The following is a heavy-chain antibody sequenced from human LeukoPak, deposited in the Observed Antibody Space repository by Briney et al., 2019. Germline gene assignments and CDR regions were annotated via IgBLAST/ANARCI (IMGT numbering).Heavy chain of an antibody. D-gene: IGHD3-3*01. CDR3: AASTVGFGVVIIRTNWFDP. V-gene: IGHV1-69*13. CDR2: IIPIFGTA. Sequence: ASVKVSCKASGGTFSSYAISWVRQAPGQGLEWMGGIIPIFGTANYAQKFQGRVTVTADESTSTAYMELSSLRSEDTAVYYCAASTVGFGVVIIRTNWFDPWGQGTLVTVSS. CDR1: GGTFSSYA. J-gene: IGHJ5*02.